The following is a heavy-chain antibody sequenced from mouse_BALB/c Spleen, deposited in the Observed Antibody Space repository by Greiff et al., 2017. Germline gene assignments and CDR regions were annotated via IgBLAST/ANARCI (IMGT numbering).Heavy chain of an antibody. Sequence: EVKLVESGGGLVQPGGSLRLSCATSGFTFTDYYMSWVRQPPGKALEWLGFIRNKANGYTTEYSASVKGRFTISRDNSQSILYLQMNTLRAEDSATYYCARDPSYYGSSYDAMDYWGQGTSVTVSS. V-gene: IGHV7-3*02. D-gene: IGHD1-1*01. CDR1: GFTFTDYY. CDR2: IRNKANGYTT. J-gene: IGHJ4*01. CDR3: ARDPSYYGSSYDAMDY.